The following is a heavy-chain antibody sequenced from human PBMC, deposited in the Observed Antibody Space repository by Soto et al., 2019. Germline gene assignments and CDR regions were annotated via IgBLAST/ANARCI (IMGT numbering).Heavy chain of an antibody. V-gene: IGHV3-30-3*01. CDR1: GFTFSSYA. Sequence: QVQLVESGGGVVQPGRSLRLSCAASGFTFSSYAMHWVRQAPGKGLEWVAVISYDGSNKYYADSVKGRFTISRDNAKNTLYLQMNSLRAEDTAVYYCARTPKYCSSASCYVTAFDYWGQGTLVTVSS. J-gene: IGHJ4*02. CDR3: ARTPKYCSSASCYVTAFDY. CDR2: ISYDGSNK. D-gene: IGHD2-2*01.